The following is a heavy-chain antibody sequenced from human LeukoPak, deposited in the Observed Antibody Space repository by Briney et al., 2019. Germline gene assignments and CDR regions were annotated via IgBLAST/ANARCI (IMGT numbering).Heavy chain of an antibody. CDR3: ARDRRIQLWTHFDY. D-gene: IGHD5-18*01. Sequence: GGSLRLSYAASGFTFSSYEMNWVRQAPGKGLEWVSYISSSGSTIYYADSVKGRFTISRDNAKSSLYLQMNSLRAEDTAVYYCARDRRIQLWTHFDYWGQGTLVTVSS. CDR2: ISSSGSTI. V-gene: IGHV3-48*03. J-gene: IGHJ4*02. CDR1: GFTFSSYE.